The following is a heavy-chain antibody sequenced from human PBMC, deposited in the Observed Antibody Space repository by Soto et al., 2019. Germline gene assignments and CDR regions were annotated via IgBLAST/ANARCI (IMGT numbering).Heavy chain of an antibody. V-gene: IGHV4-30-4*01. CDR2: IYYSGST. J-gene: IGHJ4*02. D-gene: IGHD3-10*01. CDR3: ASRKSYYGSGTDH. Sequence: QVQLQESGPGLVKPSQTLSLTCTVSGDSINGADYYWIWIRQTPGKGLEWIGHIYYSGSTDYNPSLKSRLTISLDTTKSQFSLRLSSVTAADTATYYCASRKSYYGSGTDHWGEGTLVTVSS. CDR1: GDSINGADYY.